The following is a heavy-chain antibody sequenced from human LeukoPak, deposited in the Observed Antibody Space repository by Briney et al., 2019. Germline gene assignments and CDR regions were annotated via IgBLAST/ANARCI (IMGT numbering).Heavy chain of an antibody. J-gene: IGHJ4*02. Sequence: GASVKVSCKASGYTFTSYGISWVRQAPGQGLEWMGWINPNSGGTNYAQKFQGRVTMTRDTSISTAYMELSRLRSDDTAVYYCATFKRKAVAGPFDYWGQGTLVTVSS. V-gene: IGHV1-2*02. CDR1: GYTFTSYG. CDR2: INPNSGGT. CDR3: ATFKRKAVAGPFDY. D-gene: IGHD6-19*01.